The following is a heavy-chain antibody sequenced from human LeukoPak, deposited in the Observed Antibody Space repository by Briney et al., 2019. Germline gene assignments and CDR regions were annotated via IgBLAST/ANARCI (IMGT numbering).Heavy chain of an antibody. V-gene: IGHV4-39*01. CDR2: IYSSGST. CDR3: AKSGGYGLIDY. J-gene: IGHJ4*01. Sequence: SETLSLTCDVSGVSISSSSYYWGWIRQPPGKGLEWIGSIYSSGSTYYNSSLKSRVTISIDTSKNQVSLKMSSVTAADTAVYYCAKSGGYGLIDYWGQGTLVTVSS. CDR1: GVSISSSSYY. D-gene: IGHD6-25*01.